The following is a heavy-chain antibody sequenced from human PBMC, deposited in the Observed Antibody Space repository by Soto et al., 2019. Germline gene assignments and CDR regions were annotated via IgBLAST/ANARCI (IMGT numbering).Heavy chain of an antibody. Sequence: QVQLVQSGSEVKKPGASVKVSCKASGYTFTSYGISWVRQAPGQGLEWMGWISAYNGNTNYAQKLQGRVTMTTDTPTSTAYMELRSLRSDDTAVYYCARPTEYCGGDCYSFDYWGQGTLVTVSS. D-gene: IGHD2-21*02. J-gene: IGHJ4*02. CDR3: ARPTEYCGGDCYSFDY. CDR2: ISAYNGNT. V-gene: IGHV1-18*01. CDR1: GYTFTSYG.